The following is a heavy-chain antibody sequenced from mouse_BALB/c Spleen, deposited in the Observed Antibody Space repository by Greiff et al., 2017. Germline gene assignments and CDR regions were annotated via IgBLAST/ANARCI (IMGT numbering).Heavy chain of an antibody. CDR2: ISSGSSTI. Sequence: EVKLVESGGGLVQPGGSRKLSCAASGFTFSSFGMHWVRQAPEKGLEWVAYISSGSSTIYYADTVKGRFTISRDNPKNTLFLQMTSLRSEDTAMYYCARSTYGYDEAYAMDYWGQGTSVTVSS. J-gene: IGHJ4*01. CDR3: ARSTYGYDEAYAMDY. CDR1: GFTFSSFG. V-gene: IGHV5-17*02. D-gene: IGHD2-2*01.